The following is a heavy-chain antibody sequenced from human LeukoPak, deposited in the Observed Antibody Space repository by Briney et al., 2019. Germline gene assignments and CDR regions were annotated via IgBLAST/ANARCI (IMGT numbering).Heavy chain of an antibody. Sequence: PSQTLSLTCAVSGGSTSSGGYSWSWIRQPPGKGLEWIGYIYHSGSTYYNPSLKSRVTISVDRSKNQFSLKLSSVTAADTAVYYCARGGDGYNYSPFDYWGQGTLVTVSS. J-gene: IGHJ4*02. CDR2: IYHSGST. V-gene: IGHV4-30-2*01. CDR3: ARGGDGYNYSPFDY. D-gene: IGHD5-24*01. CDR1: GGSTSSGGYS.